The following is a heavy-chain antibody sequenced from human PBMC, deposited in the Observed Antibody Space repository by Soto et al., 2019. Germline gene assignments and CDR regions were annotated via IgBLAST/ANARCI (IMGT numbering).Heavy chain of an antibody. CDR2: INSDGSST. V-gene: IGHV3-74*01. D-gene: IGHD2-15*01. CDR3: ARYCSSGSCYWAFDI. Sequence: GGPLRLSWAASGFTVSSQYMHWVRKAPGKGLVWVSRINSDGSSTSYADSVKGRFTISRDNAKNTLYLQMNSLRAEDTAVYYCARYCSSGSCYWAFDIWGQGTMVTVSS. CDR1: GFTVSSQY. J-gene: IGHJ3*02.